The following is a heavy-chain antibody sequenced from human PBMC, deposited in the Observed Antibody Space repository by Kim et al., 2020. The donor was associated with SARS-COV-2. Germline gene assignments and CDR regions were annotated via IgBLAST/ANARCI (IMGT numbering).Heavy chain of an antibody. CDR1: GFTFSSYA. J-gene: IGHJ3*02. CDR3: AREDIVVVPAAIFGRGTDAFDI. V-gene: IGHV3-30*04. D-gene: IGHD2-2*01. Sequence: GGSLRLSCAASGFTFSSYAMHWVRQAPGKGLEWVAVISYDGSNKYYADSVKGRFTISRDNSKNTLYLQMNSLRAEDTAVYYCAREDIVVVPAAIFGRGTDAFDIWGQGTMVTVSS. CDR2: ISYDGSNK.